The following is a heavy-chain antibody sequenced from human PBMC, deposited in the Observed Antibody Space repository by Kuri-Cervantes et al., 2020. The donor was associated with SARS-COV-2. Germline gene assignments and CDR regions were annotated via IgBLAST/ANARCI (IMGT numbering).Heavy chain of an antibody. Sequence: SETLSLTCTVSGGSISSYYWSWIRQPPGKGLGWIGYIYYSGSTNYNPSLKSRVTISVDTSKNQFSLKLSSVTAADTAVYYCAKTPIGAHFTFYYMDVWGKGTTVTVSS. CDR2: IYYSGST. D-gene: IGHD2/OR15-2a*01. CDR1: GGSISSYY. CDR3: AKTPIGAHFTFYYMDV. J-gene: IGHJ6*03. V-gene: IGHV4-59*08.